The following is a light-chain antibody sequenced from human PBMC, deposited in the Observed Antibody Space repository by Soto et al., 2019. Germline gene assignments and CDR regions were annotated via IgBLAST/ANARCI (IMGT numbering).Light chain of an antibody. CDR3: QQGSPYPT. J-gene: IGKJ4*01. Sequence: IQMTQSPSSLSASVGDKVTITCRAGQSVSNYVNWYQHKPGKPPNLLIYVASSLQSGVPSRFSGSGSGTDFTLTISSLQPEDVATYYCQQGSPYPTFGGGTKVEIK. CDR1: QSVSNY. CDR2: VAS. V-gene: IGKV1-39*01.